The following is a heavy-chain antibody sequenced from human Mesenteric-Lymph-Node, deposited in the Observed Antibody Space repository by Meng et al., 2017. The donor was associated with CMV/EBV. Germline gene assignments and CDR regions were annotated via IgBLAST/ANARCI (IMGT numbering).Heavy chain of an antibody. V-gene: IGHV3-9*01. Sequence: GGSLRLSCAASGFTFDAYAMHWVRQTPGKGLEWVSGITWNSGTIGYADSVKGRFTVSRDNAKNSLYPQMNNLRVEDAAVYYCARASGKSSAWYSLFDYWGQGTRVTVSS. CDR1: GFTFDAYA. CDR2: ITWNSGTI. CDR3: ARASGKSSAWYSLFDY. D-gene: IGHD6-25*01. J-gene: IGHJ4*02.